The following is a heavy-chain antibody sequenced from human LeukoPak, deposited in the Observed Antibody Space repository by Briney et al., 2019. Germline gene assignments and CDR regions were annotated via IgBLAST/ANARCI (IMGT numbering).Heavy chain of an antibody. J-gene: IGHJ3*02. CDR2: INWNGDSR. Sequence: PGGSLRLSCAASGFTFDDYGMSWVRQVPGKGLEWVSFINWNGDSRGYVDSVKGRFTVSRDKATKSLYLEMNSLRDEDTAFFYCARVGNSIFGTAMVVFDIGREGTWVSVSS. V-gene: IGHV3-20*04. D-gene: IGHD3-3*01. CDR1: GFTFDDYG. CDR3: ARVGNSIFGTAMVVFDI.